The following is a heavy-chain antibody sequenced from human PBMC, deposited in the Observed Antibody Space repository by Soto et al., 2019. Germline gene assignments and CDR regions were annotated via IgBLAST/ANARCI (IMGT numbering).Heavy chain of an antibody. CDR2: IHYSGST. D-gene: IGHD2-2*01. V-gene: IGHV4-39*01. J-gene: IGHJ5*02. CDR1: GGSISNKRYY. CDR3: ARHVSLGYCTSTSCELLSCLHP. Sequence: PSETLSLTCTVSGGSISNKRYYWGWIRQPPGKGLEWIGSIHYSGSTYDNPSLKSRVTISVDTSKNQLSLKLKSVTAADTAVYYCARHVSLGYCTSTSCELLSCLHPCGPGPQVTVSS.